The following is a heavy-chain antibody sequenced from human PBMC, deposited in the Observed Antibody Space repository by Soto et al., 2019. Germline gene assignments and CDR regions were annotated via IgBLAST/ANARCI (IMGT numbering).Heavy chain of an antibody. CDR1: GFTFSSYE. CDR3: ARGQYSSGGGYFDY. V-gene: IGHV3-48*03. J-gene: IGHJ4*02. CDR2: ISSSGSTI. D-gene: IGHD6-19*01. Sequence: EVQLVESGGGLVQPGGSLRLSCAASGFTFSSYEMNWVRQAPGKGLEWVSYISSSGSTIYYADSVKGRFTISRDNAKNSLYLQMKGLRAEDRAVYYCARGQYSSGGGYFDYWGQETLVTVSS.